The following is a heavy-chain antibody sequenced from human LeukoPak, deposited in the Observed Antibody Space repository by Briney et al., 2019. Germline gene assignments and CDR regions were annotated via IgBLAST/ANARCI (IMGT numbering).Heavy chain of an antibody. J-gene: IGHJ5*02. CDR1: GYTFTSYY. V-gene: IGHV1-46*01. CDR3: ARELGVVTAIKSRNNWFDP. Sequence: ASVKVSCKASGYTFTSYYMHWVRQAPGQGLEWMGIINPSGGSTSYAQKFQGRVTMTRDTSTSTVYMELSSLRSEDTAVYYCARELGVVTAIKSRNNWFDPWGQGTLVTVSS. D-gene: IGHD2-21*02. CDR2: INPSGGST.